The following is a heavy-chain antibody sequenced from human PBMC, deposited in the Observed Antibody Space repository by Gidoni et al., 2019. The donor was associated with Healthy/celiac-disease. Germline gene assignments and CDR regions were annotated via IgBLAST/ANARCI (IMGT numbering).Heavy chain of an antibody. D-gene: IGHD6-13*01. J-gene: IGHJ6*02. Sequence: STYYNPSLKSRVTISVDTSKNQFSLKLSSVTAADTAVYYCARAIRIAAAGTTSPYYYGMDVWGQGTTVTVSS. V-gene: IGHV4-31*02. CDR2: ST. CDR3: ARAIRIAAAGTTSPYYYGMDV.